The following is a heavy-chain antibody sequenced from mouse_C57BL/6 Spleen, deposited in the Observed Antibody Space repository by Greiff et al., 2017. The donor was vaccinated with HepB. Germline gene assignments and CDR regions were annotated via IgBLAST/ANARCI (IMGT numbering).Heavy chain of an antibody. Sequence: QVQLQQSGAELARPGASVKMSCKASGYTFTSYTMHWVKQRPGQGLEWIGYINPSSGYTKYNQKFKDKATLTADKSSSTAYMQLSSLTSEDSAVYYRARGITTVERDYAMDYWGQGTSVTVSS. CDR2: INPSSGYT. J-gene: IGHJ4*01. D-gene: IGHD1-1*01. CDR3: ARGITTVERDYAMDY. CDR1: GYTFTSYT. V-gene: IGHV1-4*01.